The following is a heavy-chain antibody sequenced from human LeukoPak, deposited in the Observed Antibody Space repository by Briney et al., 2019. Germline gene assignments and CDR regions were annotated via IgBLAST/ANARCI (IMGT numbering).Heavy chain of an antibody. Sequence: GGSLRLSCAASGFSLSTYALTWVRQAPGKGLEWVANIKQDGSEKYYMDSVKGRFTISRDNAKNSVYLQMDSLRAEDTAMYYCARYVNNPPLYWGQGTLVTVSS. J-gene: IGHJ4*02. D-gene: IGHD1/OR15-1a*01. CDR1: GFSLSTYA. CDR2: IKQDGSEK. V-gene: IGHV3-7*01. CDR3: ARYVNNPPLY.